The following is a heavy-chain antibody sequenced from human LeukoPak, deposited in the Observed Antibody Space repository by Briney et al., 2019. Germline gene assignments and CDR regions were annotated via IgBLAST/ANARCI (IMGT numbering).Heavy chain of an antibody. CDR3: ASGDASSWAY. CDR1: GGSISSYY. J-gene: IGHJ4*02. CDR2: IYYSGST. Sequence: SETLSLTCTVSGGSISSYYWSWIRQPPGKGLEWIGYIYYSGSTYYNPSLKSRVTVSLDTFKNQFSLKLSSVTATDTAMYYCASGDASSWAYWGQGTLVTVSS. V-gene: IGHV4-59*08. D-gene: IGHD6-13*01.